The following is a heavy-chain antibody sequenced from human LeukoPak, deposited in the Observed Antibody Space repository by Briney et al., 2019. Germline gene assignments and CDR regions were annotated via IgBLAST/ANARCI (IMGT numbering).Heavy chain of an antibody. CDR2: ISSSSSTI. Sequence: GGSPRLSCAASGFTFSSYSMNWVRQAPGKGLEWVSYISSSSSTIYYADSVKGRFTISRDNAKNSLYLQMNSLRDEDTAVYYCARSYYYGSGSYVYYYYGMDVWGQGTTVTVSS. V-gene: IGHV3-48*02. J-gene: IGHJ6*02. CDR3: ARSYYYGSGSYVYYYYGMDV. D-gene: IGHD3-10*01. CDR1: GFTFSSYS.